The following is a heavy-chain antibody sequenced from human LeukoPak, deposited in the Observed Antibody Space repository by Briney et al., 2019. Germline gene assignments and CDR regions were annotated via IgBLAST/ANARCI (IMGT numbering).Heavy chain of an antibody. CDR3: AKAHLGSRSYYGVGDGDLVYGDY. J-gene: IGHJ4*02. V-gene: IGHV3-23*01. D-gene: IGHD1-26*01. CDR2: ISGSGGST. CDR1: GFTFSRYA. Sequence: GGSLRLSCAACGFTFSRYAMRGVRQAPGKGLEWVSAISGSGGSTYYADSVKGRFTISRDNSKNTLYLQMNSLRAEDTAVYYCAKAHLGSRSYYGVGDGDLVYGDYWGQGTLVTVSS.